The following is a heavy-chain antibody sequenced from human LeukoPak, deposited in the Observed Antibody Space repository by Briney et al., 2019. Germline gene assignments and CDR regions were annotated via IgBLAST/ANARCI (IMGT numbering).Heavy chain of an antibody. Sequence: SETLSLTCTVSGGSISSGSYYWSWIRQPAGKGLEWIGEINHSGSTNYNPSLKSRVTISVDTSKNQFSLKLSSVTAADTAVYYCARGRVLDYWGQGTLVTVSS. J-gene: IGHJ4*02. CDR2: INHSGST. CDR1: GGSISSGSYY. CDR3: ARGRVLDY. D-gene: IGHD3-3*01. V-gene: IGHV4-61*10.